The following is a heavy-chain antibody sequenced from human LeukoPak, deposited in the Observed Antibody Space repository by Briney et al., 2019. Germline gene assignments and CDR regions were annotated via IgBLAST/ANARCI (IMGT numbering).Heavy chain of an antibody. D-gene: IGHD4-23*01. J-gene: IGHJ4*02. CDR3: ARPEYGGNSDFDY. CDR1: GFTFSSYE. Sequence: GGSLRLSCAASGFTFSSYEMNWVRQAPGKGLEWVSYISSSGSTIYYADSVKGRFTISRDNAKNSLYLQMNSLRAEDTAVYYCARPEYGGNSDFDYWGQGTLVTVSS. CDR2: ISSSGSTI. V-gene: IGHV3-48*03.